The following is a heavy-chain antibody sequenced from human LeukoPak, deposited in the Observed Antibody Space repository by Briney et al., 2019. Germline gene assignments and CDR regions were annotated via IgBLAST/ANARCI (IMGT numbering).Heavy chain of an antibody. CDR1: GNFISRGYY. V-gene: IGHV4-38-2*01. D-gene: IGHD6-19*01. Sequence: PSETLSLTCGVSGNFISRGYYWAWIRQPPGKGLEWIGSIYNTGSTYYNPSLKSRVTMSIDTSKNQFSLKLSSVTAAVTAVYYCARNTSAWSPLGETQSAPHCFDSWGQGTLVTVSS. J-gene: IGHJ4*02. CDR3: ARNTSAWSPLGETQSAPHCFDS. CDR2: IYNTGST.